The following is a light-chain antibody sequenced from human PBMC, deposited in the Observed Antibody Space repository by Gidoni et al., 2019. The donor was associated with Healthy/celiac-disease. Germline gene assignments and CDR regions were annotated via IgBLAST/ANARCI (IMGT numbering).Light chain of an antibody. CDR2: KAS. CDR1: PSISSW. J-gene: IGKJ1*01. Sequence: DIQMTQSPSTLSASVVDRVTITCLASPSISSWLAWYQQKPGKAPKLLIYKASSLESGVPSRFSGSGSGTEFTLTISSLQPDDFATYYCQQYNSYSWTFGQGTKVEIK. V-gene: IGKV1-5*03. CDR3: QQYNSYSWT.